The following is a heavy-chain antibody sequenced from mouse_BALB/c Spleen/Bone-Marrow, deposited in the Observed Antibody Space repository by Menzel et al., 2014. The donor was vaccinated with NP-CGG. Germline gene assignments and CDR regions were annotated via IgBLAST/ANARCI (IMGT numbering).Heavy chain of an antibody. CDR1: GFTFSSYG. CDR3: ARVSYYAMDY. V-gene: IGHV5-6-3*01. CDR2: INSNGGST. Sequence: DVKLVESGGGLVQPGGSLKLSCAASGFTFSSYGMSWVRQTPDKRLELVATINSNGGSTYYPDSVKGRFTISRDNAKNTLYLQMSSLKSEDTAMYYCARVSYYAMDYWGQGTSVTASS. J-gene: IGHJ4*01.